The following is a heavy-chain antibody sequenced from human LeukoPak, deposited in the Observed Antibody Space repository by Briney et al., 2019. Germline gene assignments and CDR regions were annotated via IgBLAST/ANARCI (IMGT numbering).Heavy chain of an antibody. Sequence: SETLSLTCTVSGGSISSYYWSWIRQPPGKGLEWIGYIYYSGSTNYNPSLKSRVTISVDTSKNQFSLKLSSVTAADTAVYYCASTTYYYDSSGYYPGAFDIWGQGTMVTVSS. D-gene: IGHD3-22*01. CDR2: IYYSGST. CDR1: GGSISSYY. CDR3: ASTTYYYDSSGYYPGAFDI. J-gene: IGHJ3*02. V-gene: IGHV4-59*01.